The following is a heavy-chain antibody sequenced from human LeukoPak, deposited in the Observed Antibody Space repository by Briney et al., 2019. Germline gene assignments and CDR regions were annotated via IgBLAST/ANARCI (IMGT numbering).Heavy chain of an antibody. CDR3: AKDKASVAAKGPFDY. V-gene: IGHV3-23*01. Sequence: PGGSLRLSCAASEFTFSNYAMTWVRQAPGKGLEWLSSISGSGASTYYADPVKGRFTISRDNSKNTLYLQFNSLRAEDTAVYYCAKDKASVAAKGPFDYWGQGTLVTVSS. CDR1: EFTFSNYA. J-gene: IGHJ4*02. D-gene: IGHD2-15*01. CDR2: ISGSGAST.